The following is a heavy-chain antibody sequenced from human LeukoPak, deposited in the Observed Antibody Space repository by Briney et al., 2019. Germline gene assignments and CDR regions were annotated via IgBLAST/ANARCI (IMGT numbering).Heavy chain of an antibody. CDR3: ARGAYGSGTYHDFDI. CDR1: TFTFSSFA. D-gene: IGHD3-10*01. J-gene: IGHJ3*02. Sequence: PGGSLRLSCAASTFTFSSFAMSWVRQAPGKGLEWVAHIRSRSITISYADSVKGRFTISRDNAKNSLYLQMNSLRAEDTAVYYCARGAYGSGTYHDFDIWGQGTMVTVSS. CDR2: IRSRSITI. V-gene: IGHV3-48*01.